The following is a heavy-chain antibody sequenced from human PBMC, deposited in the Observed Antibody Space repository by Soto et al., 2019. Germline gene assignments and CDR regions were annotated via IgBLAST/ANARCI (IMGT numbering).Heavy chain of an antibody. CDR2: TYYRSKWNN. CDR1: GDSVSSNSAA. J-gene: IGHJ5*02. CDR3: AREGFIAALGWFDP. D-gene: IGHD6-13*01. V-gene: IGHV6-1*01. Sequence: PSQTLSLTCAISGDSVSSNSAAWNWVRQSPSRGLEWLGRTYYRSKWNNDYAVSVKRRITINPDTSKNQFSLQLNSVTPEDTAVYYCAREGFIAALGWFDPWGQGTLVTVSS.